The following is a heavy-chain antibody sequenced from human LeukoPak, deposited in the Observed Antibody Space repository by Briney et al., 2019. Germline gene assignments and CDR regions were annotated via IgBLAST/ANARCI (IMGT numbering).Heavy chain of an antibody. CDR1: GLTFSSYG. V-gene: IGHV3-30*02. CDR3: AKDSHRGYSYGQHYYFDY. J-gene: IGHJ4*02. Sequence: PGGSLRLSCAASGLTFSSYGMHWVRQAPGKGLEWVAFIRYDGSNKYYADSVKGRFTISRDNSKNTLFLQMNSLRAEDTAVYYCAKDSHRGYSYGQHYYFDYWGQGTLVTVSS. CDR2: IRYDGSNK. D-gene: IGHD5-18*01.